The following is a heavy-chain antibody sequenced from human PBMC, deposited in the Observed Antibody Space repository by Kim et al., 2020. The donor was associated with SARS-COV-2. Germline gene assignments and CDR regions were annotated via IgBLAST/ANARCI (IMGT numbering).Heavy chain of an antibody. Sequence: SKTSYADSVKGRFTISRDNAKNTVYLQMNSLRVEDSAMYYCASSTGRTIYWGQGTLVTVSS. CDR3: ASSTGRTIY. D-gene: IGHD1-1*01. J-gene: IGHJ4*02. V-gene: IGHV3-74*01. CDR2: SKT.